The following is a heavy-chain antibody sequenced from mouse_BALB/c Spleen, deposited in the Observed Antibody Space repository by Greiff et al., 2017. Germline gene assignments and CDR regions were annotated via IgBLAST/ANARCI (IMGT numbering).Heavy chain of an antibody. Sequence: EVMLVESGGGLVQPGGSRKLSCAASGFTFSSFGMHWVRQAPEKGLEWVAYISSGGSTIYYADTVKGRFTISRDNPKNTLFLQMTSLRSEDTAMYCCARITPPIDYWGQGTSVTVSS. D-gene: IGHD1-3*01. CDR3: ARITPPIDY. V-gene: IGHV5-17*02. J-gene: IGHJ4*01. CDR1: GFTFSSFG. CDR2: ISSGGSTI.